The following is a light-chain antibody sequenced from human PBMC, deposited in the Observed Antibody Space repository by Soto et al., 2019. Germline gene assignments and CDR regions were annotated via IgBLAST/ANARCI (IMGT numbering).Light chain of an antibody. CDR2: GGS. V-gene: IGKV3-20*01. Sequence: EIVLTQSPGTLSLSPGERATLSCRASPSVSRDFLVWYQHKGGQPPRLLLYGGSIRASGIPDRFSGSGSGTDFTLTISRLEPEAVAVYYCQQYDFSPTFGQGTKVEIK. CDR1: PSVSRDF. CDR3: QQYDFSPT. J-gene: IGKJ1*01.